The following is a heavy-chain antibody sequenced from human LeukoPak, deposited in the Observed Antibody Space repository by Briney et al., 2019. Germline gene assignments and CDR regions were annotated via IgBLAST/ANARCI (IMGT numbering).Heavy chain of an antibody. V-gene: IGHV1-24*01. J-gene: IGHJ6*02. Sequence: ASVKVSCKVSGYTLTELSMHWVRQAPGKGLEWMGGFDPEDGETIYAQKFQGRVTITRDTSASTAYMELSSLRSEDTAVYYCATCSGGSCYGDYYYGMDVWGQGTTVTVSS. CDR3: ATCSGGSCYGDYYYGMDV. CDR1: GYTLTELS. D-gene: IGHD2-15*01. CDR2: FDPEDGET.